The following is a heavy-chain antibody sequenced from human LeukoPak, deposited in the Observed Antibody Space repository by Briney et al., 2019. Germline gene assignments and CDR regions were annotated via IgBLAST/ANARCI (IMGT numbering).Heavy chain of an antibody. CDR2: IIPILGTA. D-gene: IGHD2-15*01. CDR1: GGTFSSNA. V-gene: IGHV1-69*04. Sequence: ASVKVSCKASGGTFSSNAISWVRQAPGQGPEWMGRIIPILGTAEYAEKFQGRVTIAADKSTTTAYMELSSLKSEDTALYYCARGKGFVGHFDYWGQGTLVTVSS. CDR3: ARGKGFVGHFDY. J-gene: IGHJ4*02.